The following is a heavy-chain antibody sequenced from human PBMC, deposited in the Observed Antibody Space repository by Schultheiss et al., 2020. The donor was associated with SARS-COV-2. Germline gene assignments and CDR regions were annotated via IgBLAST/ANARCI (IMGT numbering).Heavy chain of an antibody. CDR1: GFTFSSYA. D-gene: IGHD3-22*01. CDR3: ARSRRGDYYYDSSGYYS. CDR2: MSYNGNT. J-gene: IGHJ4*02. Sequence: GSLRLSCAASGFTFSSYAMSWVRQPPGKGLEWIGYMSYNGNTNYSPSLKSRITMSVDTSKNQFSLKLSSVTAADTAIYYCARSRRGDYYYDSSGYYSWGQGTLVTVSS. V-gene: IGHV4-59*01.